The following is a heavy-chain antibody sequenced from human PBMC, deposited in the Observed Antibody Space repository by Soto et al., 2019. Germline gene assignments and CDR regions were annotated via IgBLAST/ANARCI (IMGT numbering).Heavy chain of an antibody. CDR3: AHTIPDYGDFLDS. CDR2: LYWHDDM. Sequence: QITLKESGPPLVKPTQTLTLTCTFSGFSLSTSRVGVGWIRQPPGKALEWLVVLYWHDDMRYSPSLKSRLTIPKDTSKNQVVLTATNIDPVDTATDCCAHTIPDYGDFLDSWGQGTPVTVSS. CDR1: GFSLSTSRVG. D-gene: IGHD4-17*01. V-gene: IGHV2-5*01. J-gene: IGHJ4*02.